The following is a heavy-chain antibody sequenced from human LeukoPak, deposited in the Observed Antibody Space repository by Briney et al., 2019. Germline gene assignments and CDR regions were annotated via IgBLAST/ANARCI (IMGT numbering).Heavy chain of an antibody. CDR1: GFTFRSYD. CDR3: ARSGYYHYYGLDV. Sequence: PGGSLRPSCVASGFTFRSYDLHWVRQTTGKGLEWVSAIGTADDTFYPDSVKGRFTISRDGAKNSLYLQMSNLRVGDTAVYYCARSGYYHYYGLDVWGQGTTVTVSS. J-gene: IGHJ6*02. V-gene: IGHV3-13*04. CDR2: IGTADDT. D-gene: IGHD6-13*01.